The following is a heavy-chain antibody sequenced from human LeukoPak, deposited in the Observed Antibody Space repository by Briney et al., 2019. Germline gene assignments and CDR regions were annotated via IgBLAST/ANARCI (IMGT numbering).Heavy chain of an antibody. D-gene: IGHD1-26*01. CDR1: GFTFSSYG. V-gene: IGHV3-30*18. CDR2: ISYDGSNK. Sequence: PGGSLRLSCAASGFTFSSYGMHWVRQAPGKGLEWVAVISYDGSNKYYADSVKGRFTISRDNSKNTLYLQMNSLRAEDTAVYYCAKDGRSPAFDIWGQGTMVTVSS. CDR3: AKDGRSPAFDI. J-gene: IGHJ3*02.